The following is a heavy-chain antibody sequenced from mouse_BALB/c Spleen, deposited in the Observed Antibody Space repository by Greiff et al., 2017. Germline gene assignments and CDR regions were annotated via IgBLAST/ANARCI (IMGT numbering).Heavy chain of an antibody. CDR3: TRRTYYYGSSPYAMDY. J-gene: IGHJ4*01. D-gene: IGHD1-1*01. CDR1: GYTFTSYY. CDR2: INPSSGGT. V-gene: IGHV1S81*02. Sequence: VQLQQSGAELVKPGASVKLSCKASGYTFTSYYMYWVKQRPGQGLEWIGEINPSSGGTNFNEKFKSKATLTVDKSSSTAYMQLSSLTSEDSAVYYCTRRTYYYGSSPYAMDYWGQGTSVTVSS.